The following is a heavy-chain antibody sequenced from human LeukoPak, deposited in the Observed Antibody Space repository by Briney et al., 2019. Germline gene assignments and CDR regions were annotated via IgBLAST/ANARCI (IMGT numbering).Heavy chain of an antibody. V-gene: IGHV1-58*01. CDR3: AAPYSGTWFDS. Sequence: SVKVSCKASGFTFTSRSAVQWVRQARGQRLEWIGWIVVGSDNTNYAQKFQERVIITRDMSASTAYMELSSLRSEDTAVYYCAAPYSGTWFDSWGQGTLVTVSS. D-gene: IGHD6-13*01. CDR1: GFTFTSRSA. CDR2: IVVGSDNT. J-gene: IGHJ5*01.